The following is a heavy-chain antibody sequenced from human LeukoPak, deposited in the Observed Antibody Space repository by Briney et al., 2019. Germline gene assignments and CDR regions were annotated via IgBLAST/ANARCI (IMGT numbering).Heavy chain of an antibody. Sequence: SVKVSCKASGGTFSSYAISWVRQAPGQGLEWMGRIIPILGIANYAQKFQGRVTITADKSTSTAYMELSSLRSEDTAVYYCAGIDRGYSAGYYFDYWGQGTLVTVSS. CDR2: IIPILGIA. CDR1: GGTFSSYA. J-gene: IGHJ4*02. D-gene: IGHD6-13*01. V-gene: IGHV1-69*04. CDR3: AGIDRGYSAGYYFDY.